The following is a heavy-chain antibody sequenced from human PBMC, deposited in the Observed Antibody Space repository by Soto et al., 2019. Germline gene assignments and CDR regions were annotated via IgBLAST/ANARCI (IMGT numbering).Heavy chain of an antibody. CDR2: IKQDGSEK. V-gene: IGHV3-7*01. J-gene: IGHJ4*02. CDR3: ASLLTTIFGVVLENDY. D-gene: IGHD3-3*01. Sequence: GGSLRLSCAASGFTFSSFWMSWVRQAPGKGLEWVANIKQDGSEKYYVDSVKGRSTISRDKAKNSLYLQMNSLRVEDTAVYYCASLLTTIFGVVLENDYWGQGTLVTVSS. CDR1: GFTFSSFW.